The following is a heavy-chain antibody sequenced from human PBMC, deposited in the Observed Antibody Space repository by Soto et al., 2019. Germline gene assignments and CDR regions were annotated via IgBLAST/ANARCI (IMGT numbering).Heavy chain of an antibody. CDR2: IYYSGST. D-gene: IGHD2-2*01. V-gene: IGHV4-39*01. CDR3: ARRNGVVPAAIPWFDP. J-gene: IGHJ5*02. CDR1: GGSISSSSYY. Sequence: QLQLQESGPGLVKPSETLSLTCTVSGGSISSSSYYWGWIRQPPGKGLEWIGSIYYSGSTYYNPSLTSRVTISVDTSKNQFSLKLSSVTAADTAVYYCARRNGVVPAAIPWFDPWGQGTLVTVSS.